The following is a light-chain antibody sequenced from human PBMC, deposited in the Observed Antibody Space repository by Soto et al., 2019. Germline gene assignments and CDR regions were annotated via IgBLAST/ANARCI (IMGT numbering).Light chain of an antibody. V-gene: IGKV3-15*01. Sequence: EIVMTQSPGTLSVSPGERATLSCRASQSVSTNLAWYQQKPGQPPRLLIYGSSTTATGIPARFSGSGSGTEFPLTISRQQSEDFAVYYCQQYNNSPLPFGGGTKVEIK. J-gene: IGKJ4*01. CDR1: QSVSTN. CDR2: GSS. CDR3: QQYNNSPLP.